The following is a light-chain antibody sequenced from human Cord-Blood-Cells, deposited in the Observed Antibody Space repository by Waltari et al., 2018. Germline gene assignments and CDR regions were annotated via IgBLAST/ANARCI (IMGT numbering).Light chain of an antibody. V-gene: IGLV2-14*01. CDR3: SSYTSSSTRV. Sequence: SALTQPASVSGFPGQSITISCTGTSSDVGGYNYVSWYQQHAGKAPKLMIYDVSNRPSGVSNRFSGSKSGNTASLTISGLQAEDEADYYCSSYTSSSTRVFGGGTKLTVL. CDR1: SSDVGGYNY. CDR2: DVS. J-gene: IGLJ3*02.